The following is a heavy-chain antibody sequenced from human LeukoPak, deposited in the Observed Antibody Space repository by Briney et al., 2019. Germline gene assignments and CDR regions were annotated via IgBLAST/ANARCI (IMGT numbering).Heavy chain of an antibody. Sequence: SETLSLTCTVSGGSISSYYWSWIRQPAGKGLEWIGRIYTSGSTNYNPSLKSRVTMSLDTSKNQFSLKLSSVTAADTAIYYCARESWGTAAFDIWGQGTMVTVSS. V-gene: IGHV4-4*07. D-gene: IGHD3-16*01. J-gene: IGHJ3*02. CDR1: GGSISSYY. CDR3: ARESWGTAAFDI. CDR2: IYTSGST.